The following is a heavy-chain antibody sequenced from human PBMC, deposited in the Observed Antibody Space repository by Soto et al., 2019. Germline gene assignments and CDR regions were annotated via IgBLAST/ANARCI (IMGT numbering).Heavy chain of an antibody. J-gene: IGHJ6*02. Sequence: QVQLVQSGAEVQKPGSSVKVSCKASGGTFGSYAISWVRQAPGQGLEWMGGIIPIPGTANYAQKFQGRVTIAADESTSTAYMELSSQRSEDTAVYYCARSHGSSTSLEIYYYYYYGMDVWGQGTTVTVSS. D-gene: IGHD2-2*01. CDR1: GGTFGSYA. V-gene: IGHV1-69*01. CDR3: ARSHGSSTSLEIYYYYYYGMDV. CDR2: IIPIPGTA.